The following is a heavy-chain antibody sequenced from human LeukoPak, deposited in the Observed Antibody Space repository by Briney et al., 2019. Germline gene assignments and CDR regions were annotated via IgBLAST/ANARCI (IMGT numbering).Heavy chain of an antibody. CDR3: AMIVVVPAAIPYWYFDL. D-gene: IGHD2-2*01. J-gene: IGHJ2*01. Sequence: PETLSLTCAVSGYSISSGYYWGWIRQPPGKGLEWIGSIYHSGSTYYNPSLKSRVTISVDTSKNQFSLKLSSVTAADTAVYYCAMIVVVPAAIPYWYFDLWGRGTLVTVSS. V-gene: IGHV4-38-2*01. CDR2: IYHSGST. CDR1: GYSISSGYY.